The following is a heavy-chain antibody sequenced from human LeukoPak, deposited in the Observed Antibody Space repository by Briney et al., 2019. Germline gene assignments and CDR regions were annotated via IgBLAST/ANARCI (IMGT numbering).Heavy chain of an antibody. Sequence: PGGSLRLSCAASGFTFSSYSMNWVRQAPGKGLEWVSYISSSSSTIYYADSVKGRFTISRDNAKNSLYLQMNSLRAEDTAVYYCARGQYYGSGSPSSVFDSWGQGTLVTVSS. J-gene: IGHJ4*02. CDR3: ARGQYYGSGSPSSVFDS. V-gene: IGHV3-48*01. CDR2: ISSSSSTI. CDR1: GFTFSSYS. D-gene: IGHD3-10*01.